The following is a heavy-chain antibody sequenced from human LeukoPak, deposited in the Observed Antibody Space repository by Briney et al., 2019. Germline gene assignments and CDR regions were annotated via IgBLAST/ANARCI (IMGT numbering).Heavy chain of an antibody. CDR2: IGGSVGST. CDR1: GFTFSSYA. V-gene: IGHV3-23*01. Sequence: GGSLRLSCAASGFTFSSYAMSWVRQAPGKGLEWVSAIGGSVGSTYYADSVKGGFTISRDNSKNTLYLQMNSLRAEDTAVYYCAKEGWGVTTIVFDYWGQGTLVTVSS. CDR3: AKEGWGVTTIVFDY. J-gene: IGHJ4*02. D-gene: IGHD5-12*01.